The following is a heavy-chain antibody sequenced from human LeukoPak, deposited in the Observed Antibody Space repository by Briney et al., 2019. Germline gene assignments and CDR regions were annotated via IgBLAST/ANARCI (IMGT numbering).Heavy chain of an antibody. CDR1: GYTFTSYY. CDR3: ARHPQPHVDTAMDLDY. J-gene: IGHJ4*02. Sequence: VASVKVSCKASGYTFTSYYMHWVRQAPGQGLEWMGIINPSGGSTSYAQKFQGRVTMTRDTSTSTVYMELSSLRSEDTAVYYCARHPQPHVDTAMDLDYWGQGTLVTVSS. V-gene: IGHV1-46*01. CDR2: INPSGGST. D-gene: IGHD5-18*01.